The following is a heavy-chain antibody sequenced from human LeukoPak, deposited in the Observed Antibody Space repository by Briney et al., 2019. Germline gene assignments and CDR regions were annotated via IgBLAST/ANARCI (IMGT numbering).Heavy chain of an antibody. CDR2: IFYNEGT. V-gene: IGHV4-59*01. Sequence: RASETLSLTCTVSSGSFRTYYWSWIRQPPGKGLEGIGYIFYNEGTSYNPSLKSRVTISVDTSNNQLSLKVNSVTAADTAMYYCVKSNSRYQPWTLDIWGRGTMVTVSS. CDR1: SGSFRTYY. D-gene: IGHD2-2*01. CDR3: VKSNSRYQPWTLDI. J-gene: IGHJ3*02.